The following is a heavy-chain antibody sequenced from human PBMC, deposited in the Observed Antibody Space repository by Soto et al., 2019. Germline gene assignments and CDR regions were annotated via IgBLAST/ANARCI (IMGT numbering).Heavy chain of an antibody. V-gene: IGHV1-46*03. CDR3: AKDYYFDSGGYSSPAE. D-gene: IGHD3-22*01. J-gene: IGHJ2*01. Sequence: ASVKVSCKTSGYSFPDYSINWVRQAPGQGLEWMGIIDPSSGSAGYAQKFQVSVTMTRDTPTSTFYMELSSLRSEDTAVYYCAKDYYFDSGGYSSPAEGGRGTLVPFSS. CDR1: GYSFPDYS. CDR2: IDPSSGSA.